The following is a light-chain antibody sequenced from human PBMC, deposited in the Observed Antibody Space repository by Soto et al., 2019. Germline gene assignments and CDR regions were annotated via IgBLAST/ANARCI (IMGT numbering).Light chain of an antibody. CDR3: CSYVGSSTYV. Sequence: QSVLTQPASVSGPPGQSITISCTGTSXDVGTYNLVSWYQQHPGKAPKLMVYEGTKRPSGVSNRFSGSKSGNTASLTISGLQAEDEADYYCCSYVGSSTYVFGTGTKLTVL. CDR2: EGT. CDR1: SXDVGTYNL. V-gene: IGLV2-23*01. J-gene: IGLJ1*01.